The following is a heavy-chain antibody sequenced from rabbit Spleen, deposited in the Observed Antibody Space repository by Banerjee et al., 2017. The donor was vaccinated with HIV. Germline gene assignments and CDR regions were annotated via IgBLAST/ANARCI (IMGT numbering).Heavy chain of an antibody. D-gene: IGHD7-1*01. J-gene: IGHJ4*01. CDR3: ARAPTSYAGYPVYGYVAYYFNL. CDR2: IYGGSSGST. Sequence: QSLEESGGDLVKPGASLTLTCTASGFSFSSSYYMCWVRQAPGKGLECIACIYGGSSGSTYYANWAKGRFTISKTSSTTVTLQMTSLTVADTATYFCARAPTSYAGYPVYGYVAYYFNLWGPGTLVTVS. V-gene: IGHV1S40*01. CDR1: GFSFSSSYY.